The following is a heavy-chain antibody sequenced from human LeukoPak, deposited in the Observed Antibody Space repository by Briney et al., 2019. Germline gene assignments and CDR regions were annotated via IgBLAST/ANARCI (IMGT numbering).Heavy chain of an antibody. CDR1: GFTFSSVA. D-gene: IGHD2-21*02. J-gene: IGHJ5*02. Sequence: PGGSLILSCAASGFTFSSVAMNWVRQAPGKGLEWVSGISGGGGSTYYADSVKGRFTISRDNSKNTLSLQMNSLRADDTALHYCVKGTAINHFHWFDPWGQGTLVTVSS. CDR3: VKGTAINHFHWFDP. V-gene: IGHV3-23*01. CDR2: ISGGGGST.